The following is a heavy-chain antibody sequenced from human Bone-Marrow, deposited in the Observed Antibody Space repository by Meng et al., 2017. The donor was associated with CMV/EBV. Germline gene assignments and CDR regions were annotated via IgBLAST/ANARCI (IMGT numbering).Heavy chain of an antibody. CDR2: ISYDGSNK. V-gene: IGHV3-30*04. J-gene: IGHJ6*02. D-gene: IGHD1-26*01. CDR3: ARTGATPSYYYGMDV. CDR1: GFTFSSYA. Sequence: GESLKISCAASGFTFSSYAMHWVRQAPGKGLEWVAVISYDGSNKYYADSVKGRFTISRDNSKNTLYLQMNSLRAEDTAVYYCARTGATPSYYYGMDVWGQGTTVTGSS.